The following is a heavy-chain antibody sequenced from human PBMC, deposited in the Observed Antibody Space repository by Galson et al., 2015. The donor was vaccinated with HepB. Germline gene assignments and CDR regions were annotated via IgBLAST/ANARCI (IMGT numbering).Heavy chain of an antibody. V-gene: IGHV3-15*01. J-gene: IGHJ4*02. Sequence: SLRLSCAASGFTFSNAWMSWVRQAPGKGLEWVGRIKSKTDGGTTDYAAPVKGRFTISRDDSKNTLYLQMNSLKTEDTAVYYCTTDPRGSQLEVDYWGQGTLVTVSS. D-gene: IGHD1-26*01. CDR3: TTDPRGSQLEVDY. CDR2: IKSKTDGGTT. CDR1: GFTFSNAW.